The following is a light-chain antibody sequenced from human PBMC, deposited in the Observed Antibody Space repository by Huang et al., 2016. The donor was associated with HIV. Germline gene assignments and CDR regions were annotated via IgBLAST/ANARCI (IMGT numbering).Light chain of an antibody. J-gene: IGKJ1*01. V-gene: IGKV1-27*01. CDR3: QKYNSAPWT. CDR1: QGISNY. CDR2: AAS. Sequence: DIQMTQSPSSLSASVGDRVTITCRASQGISNYLAWYQKKPGKVPKLLIYAASTLQTGVPSRFSGSGSGTGFTLTISSLQPEDVATYYCQKYNSAPWTFGQGTKVEIK.